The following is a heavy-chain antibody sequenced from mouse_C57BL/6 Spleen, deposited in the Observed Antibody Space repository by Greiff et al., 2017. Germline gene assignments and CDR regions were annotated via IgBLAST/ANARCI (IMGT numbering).Heavy chain of an antibody. V-gene: IGHV1-76*01. CDR1: GYTFTDYY. Sequence: VQLQQSGAELVRPGASVKLSCKASGYTFTDYYINWVKQRPGQGLEWIARIYPGSGNTYYNEKFKGKATLTAEKSSSTAYMQLSSLTSEDSAVYFCARERDYFYAMDYWGQGTSVTVSS. CDR3: ARERDYFYAMDY. J-gene: IGHJ4*01. CDR2: IYPGSGNT. D-gene: IGHD1-1*01.